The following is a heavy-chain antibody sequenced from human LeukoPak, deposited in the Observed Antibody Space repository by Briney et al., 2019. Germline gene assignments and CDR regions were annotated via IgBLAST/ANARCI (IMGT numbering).Heavy chain of an antibody. CDR3: AKDRHGDYSPDFDY. Sequence: GGSLRLSCAASGFTFDDYAMHWVRQAPGKGPEWVSGISWNSGSIGYADSVKGRFTISRDNAKNSLYLQMNSLRAEDTALYYCAKDRHGDYSPDFDYWGQGTLVTVSS. CDR2: ISWNSGSI. CDR1: GFTFDDYA. D-gene: IGHD4-17*01. J-gene: IGHJ4*02. V-gene: IGHV3-9*01.